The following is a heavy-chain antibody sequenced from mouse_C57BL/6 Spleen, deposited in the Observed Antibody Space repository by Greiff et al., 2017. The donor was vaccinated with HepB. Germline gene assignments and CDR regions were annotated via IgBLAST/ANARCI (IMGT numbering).Heavy chain of an antibody. CDR2: ISSGSSTI. Sequence: EVMLVESGGGLVKPGGSLKLSCAASGFTFSDYGMHWVRQAPEKGLEWVAYISSGSSTIYYADTVKGRFTISRDNAKNTLFLQMTSLRSEDTAMYYCARGGDNYAMDYWGQGTSVTVSS. D-gene: IGHD3-3*01. V-gene: IGHV5-17*01. CDR3: ARGGDNYAMDY. J-gene: IGHJ4*01. CDR1: GFTFSDYG.